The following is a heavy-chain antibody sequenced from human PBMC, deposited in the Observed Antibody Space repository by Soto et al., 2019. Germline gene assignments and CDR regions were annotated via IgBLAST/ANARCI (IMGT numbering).Heavy chain of an antibody. CDR1: GGSISSGGYY. D-gene: IGHD5-18*01. V-gene: IGHV4-31*03. CDR2: IYYSGST. CDR3: ARDRGGYSYGLDY. Sequence: KTSETLSLTCTVSGGSISSGGYYWSWIRQHPGKGLEWIGYIYYSGSTYYNPSLKSRVTISVDTSKNQFSLKLSSVTAADTAVYYCARDRGGYSYGLDYWGQGTLVTVSS. J-gene: IGHJ4*02.